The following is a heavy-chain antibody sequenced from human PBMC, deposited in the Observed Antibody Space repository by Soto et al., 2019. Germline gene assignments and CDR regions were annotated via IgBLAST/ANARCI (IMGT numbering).Heavy chain of an antibody. J-gene: IGHJ5*02. Sequence: GESLKISCKGSGYSFTSYWIAWVRQMPGKGLECMGIIYPGDSDTRYSPSFEGQVTISADKSINTAYLQWSSLKASDSAMYYCARPFDTSGWYDHWGQGTMVTVSS. CDR3: ARPFDTSGWYDH. CDR2: IYPGDSDT. D-gene: IGHD6-19*01. V-gene: IGHV5-51*01. CDR1: GYSFTSYW.